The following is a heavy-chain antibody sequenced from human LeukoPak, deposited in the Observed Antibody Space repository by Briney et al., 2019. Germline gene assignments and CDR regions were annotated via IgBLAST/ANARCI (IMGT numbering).Heavy chain of an antibody. D-gene: IGHD6-19*01. CDR2: VGDGGGST. V-gene: IGHV3-23*01. CDR3: ARENYASGWYGWFDP. J-gene: IGHJ5*02. CDR1: GLTFSSFA. Sequence: GRCLRLSCAASGLTFSSFAMSWVRQAPRRGLEGVSSVGDGGGSTYYADSVGGRFPIPGDVARHCLYLQMNSLRAEDAAVYYCARENYASGWYGWFDPWGQGTLVTVSS.